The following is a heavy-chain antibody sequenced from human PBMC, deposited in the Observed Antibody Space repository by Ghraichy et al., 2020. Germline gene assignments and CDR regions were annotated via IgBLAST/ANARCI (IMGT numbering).Heavy chain of an antibody. CDR2: IFYSGNT. J-gene: IGHJ4*02. CDR1: GGSVSPYY. D-gene: IGHD5-24*01. V-gene: IGHV4-59*02. Sequence: SETLSLTCTVSGGSVSPYYWNWIRQSPGKGLEWIGYIFYSGNTDYNPSLKSRLTMSVDTSKNQFSLELSSVTAADTAVYYCARASRWQQSYYFDFWGQGTLVAVSS. CDR3: ARASRWQQSYYFDF.